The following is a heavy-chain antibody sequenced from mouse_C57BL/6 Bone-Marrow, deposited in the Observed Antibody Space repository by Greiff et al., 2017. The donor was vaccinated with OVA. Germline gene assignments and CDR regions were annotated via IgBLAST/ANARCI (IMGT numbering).Heavy chain of an antibody. D-gene: IGHD2-3*01. CDR1: GYTFTSYW. CDR3: ASPDGYYLAWFAY. CDR2: IHPNSGST. V-gene: IGHV1-64*01. Sequence: QVQLQQPGAELVKPGASVKLSCKASGYTFTSYWMHWVKQRPGQGLEWIGMIHPNSGSTNYNEKFKSKATLTVDKSSSTAYMQLSSLTSEDSAVYYCASPDGYYLAWFAYWGQGTLVTVSA. J-gene: IGHJ3*01.